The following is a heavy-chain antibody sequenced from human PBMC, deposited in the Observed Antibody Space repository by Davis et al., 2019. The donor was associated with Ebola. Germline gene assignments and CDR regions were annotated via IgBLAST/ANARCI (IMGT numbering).Heavy chain of an antibody. CDR2: IKQDGSEK. CDR3: ARGGRDGMDV. CDR1: GFTFSNYW. J-gene: IGHJ6*02. Sequence: PGGSLRLSCAASGFTFSNYWMNWVRQAPGKGLEWVANIKQDGSEKYYVDSVKGRFTVSRDNAKNSLYLQMNSLRAEDTAVYYCARGGRDGMDVWGQGTTVTVS. V-gene: IGHV3-7*03.